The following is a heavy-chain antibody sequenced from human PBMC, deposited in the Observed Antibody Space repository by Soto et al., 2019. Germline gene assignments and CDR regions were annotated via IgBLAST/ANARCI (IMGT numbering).Heavy chain of an antibody. CDR1: GFIFIRYG. J-gene: IGHJ6*02. D-gene: IGHD3-10*01. CDR2: ISYDGSNK. Sequence: GGSLRLSCEASGFIFIRYGMHWVRQAPGKGLEWVAVISYDGSNKYYAESVKGRFIISRDKSENTLYLQMNSLRAEDTAVYYCAKDLGSGKPYYYYAMDVWGQGTTVTVSS. V-gene: IGHV3-30*18. CDR3: AKDLGSGKPYYYYAMDV.